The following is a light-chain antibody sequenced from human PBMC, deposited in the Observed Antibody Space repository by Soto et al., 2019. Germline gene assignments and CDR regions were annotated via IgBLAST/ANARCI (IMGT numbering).Light chain of an antibody. CDR1: QSVTSNY. Sequence: EIVLTQSPGTLSLSPGERATLSCRASQSVTSNYLAWYQQKPGQAPRLLMFGASSRDTGIPDRFSGSASGTDFTLTISRLEPEDFAVYYCQQYGSSPGTFGQGTKVEIK. J-gene: IGKJ1*01. V-gene: IGKV3-20*01. CDR3: QQYGSSPGT. CDR2: GAS.